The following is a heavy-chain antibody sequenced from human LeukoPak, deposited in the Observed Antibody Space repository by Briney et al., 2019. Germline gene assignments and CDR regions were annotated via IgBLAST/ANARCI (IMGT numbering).Heavy chain of an antibody. CDR1: GFTFSTTL. CDR3: ARDRAGGESWVEFDL. D-gene: IGHD3-16*01. V-gene: IGHV3-53*05. J-gene: IGHJ5*02. CDR2: IYDDGRT. Sequence: GGSLRLSCAASGFTFSTTLMDWVRQAPGKGLEWVSPIYDDGRTVYGDSVRGRFTISRDTSKNMVYLQMNSLKVEDSAIYYCARDRAGGESWVEFDLWGQGTLVTASS.